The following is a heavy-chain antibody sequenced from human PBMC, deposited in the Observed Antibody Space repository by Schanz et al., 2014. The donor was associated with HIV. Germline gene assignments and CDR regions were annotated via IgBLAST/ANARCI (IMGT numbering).Heavy chain of an antibody. J-gene: IGHJ4*02. CDR1: GFIFNDFA. Sequence: VQLVESGGGVVQPGGSLRLSCAASGFIFNDFAMHWVRQAPGKGLEWVSSISESGGRTYYADSVNGRFTVSRDNSKNTLYLQMTTLRIDDTAVYYCAKPEYDSRGNSQSHFAYWGQGTLVTVSS. CDR2: ISESGGRT. D-gene: IGHD3-22*01. CDR3: AKPEYDSRGNSQSHFAY. V-gene: IGHV3-23*04.